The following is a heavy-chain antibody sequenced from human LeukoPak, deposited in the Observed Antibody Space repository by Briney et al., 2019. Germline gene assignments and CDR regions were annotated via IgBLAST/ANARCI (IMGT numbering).Heavy chain of an antibody. CDR3: AKHRSGSYSYFDY. D-gene: IGHD1-26*01. J-gene: IGHJ4*02. CDR2: ISGSGGST. V-gene: IGHV3-23*01. Sequence: GGSLRLSCAASGFTVSSNYMSWVRQAPGKGLEWVSAISGSGGSTYYADSVKGRFTISRDNSKNTLYLQMNSLRAEDTAVYYCAKHRSGSYSYFDYWGQGTLVTVSS. CDR1: GFTVSSNY.